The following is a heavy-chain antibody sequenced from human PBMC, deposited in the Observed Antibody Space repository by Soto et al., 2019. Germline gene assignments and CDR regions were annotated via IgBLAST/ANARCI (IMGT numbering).Heavy chain of an antibody. V-gene: IGHV1-3*01. CDR3: ATSGVPATIGQYFYYMDV. CDR1: GYTFTFHG. J-gene: IGHJ6*03. D-gene: IGHD2-2*01. CDR2: IDAGNGNT. Sequence: QVQVVQSGAEVKKPGASVKVSCKASGYTFTFHGMHWVRQAPGQILEWMGWIDAGNGNTKYSQKFKDRVTITRGTSAGTVSMELRSLRSEDTAVYYCATSGVPATIGQYFYYMDVWGKGTMVTVSS.